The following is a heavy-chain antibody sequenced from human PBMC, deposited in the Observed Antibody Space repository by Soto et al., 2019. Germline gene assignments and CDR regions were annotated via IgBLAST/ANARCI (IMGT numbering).Heavy chain of an antibody. CDR3: ARAQEYDFWSGYYTSYYYGMDV. CDR2: IWYDGSNK. CDR1: GFTFSSYG. D-gene: IGHD3-3*01. Sequence: QVQLVESGGGVVQPGRSLRLSCAASGFTFSSYGMHWVRQAPGKGLEWVAVIWYDGSNKYYADSVKGRFTISRDNSKHTLYLQMNSLRAEDTAVYYCARAQEYDFWSGYYTSYYYGMDVWGQGSTVTVCS. V-gene: IGHV3-33*01. J-gene: IGHJ6*02.